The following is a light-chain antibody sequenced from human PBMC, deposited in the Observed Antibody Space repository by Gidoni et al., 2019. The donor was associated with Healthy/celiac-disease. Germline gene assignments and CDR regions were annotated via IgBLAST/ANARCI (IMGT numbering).Light chain of an antibody. J-gene: IGKJ1*01. CDR2: GAA. V-gene: IGKV3D-15*01. Sequence: ARVSWSPGERSTHSGGGRHGVSSDVAWYQQKPGQAPRLLIYGAATRATGIPARFSGSGSGTEFTLTISRLKSEDFAVYYCQQYNNWPPTCXQXTKVEIK. CDR3: QQYNNWPPT. CDR1: HGVSSD.